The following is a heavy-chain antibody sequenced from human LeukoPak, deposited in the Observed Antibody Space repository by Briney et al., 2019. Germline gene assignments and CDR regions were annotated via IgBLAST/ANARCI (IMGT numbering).Heavy chain of an antibody. CDR3: AKVDNWKYGHHDF. CDR1: GFTFSSYW. V-gene: IGHV3-23*01. J-gene: IGHJ4*02. CDR2: ISGSDGTT. D-gene: IGHD1-1*01. Sequence: GGSLKLSCAASGFTFSSYWMHWVRQAPGKGLEWVSSISGSDGTTYYADSVKGRFTISRDNSKYTLSLQMNSLRTEDTAVYYCAKVDNWKYGHHDFWGQGTLVTVSS.